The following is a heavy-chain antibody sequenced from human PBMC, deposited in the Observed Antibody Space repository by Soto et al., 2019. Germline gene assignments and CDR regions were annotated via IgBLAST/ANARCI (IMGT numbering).Heavy chain of an antibody. CDR1: GFTFSSYS. D-gene: IGHD2-8*01. J-gene: IGHJ4*02. Sequence: PGGSLRLSCAASGFTFSSYSMNWVRQAPGKGLEWVSYISSSSSTIYYADSVKGRFTISRDNAKNSLYLQMNSLRAEDTAVYYCARDRLGLYYVGYFDYWGQGTLVTVS. V-gene: IGHV3-48*01. CDR2: ISSSSSTI. CDR3: ARDRLGLYYVGYFDY.